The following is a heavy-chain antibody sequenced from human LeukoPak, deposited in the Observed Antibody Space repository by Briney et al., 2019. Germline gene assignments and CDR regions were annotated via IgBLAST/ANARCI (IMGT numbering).Heavy chain of an antibody. CDR3: AKDAQRGFDYSNSLDK. J-gene: IGHJ1*01. D-gene: IGHD4-11*01. CDR2: ISGSGGST. V-gene: IGHV3-23*01. Sequence: GGSLRLSCAASGFTFSSYAMSWVRQAPGKGLEWVPGISGSGGSTYYADSVKGRFTISRDNSKNTLYLQMNSLRAEDTAVYYCAKDAQRGFDYSNSLDKWGQGPWSPSPQ. CDR1: GFTFSSYA.